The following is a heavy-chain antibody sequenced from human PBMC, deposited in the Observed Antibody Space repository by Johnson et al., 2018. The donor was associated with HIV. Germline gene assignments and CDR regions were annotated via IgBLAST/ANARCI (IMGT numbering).Heavy chain of an antibody. D-gene: IGHD1-26*01. CDR1: GFTFSSYD. Sequence: VQLVESGGGLVQPGGSLRLSCAASGFTFSSYDMHWVRQATGKGLEWVSVIGTAGEAYYQGSVKGRFTISRDNAKNSLYLQMNSLRAEDTAVYYCARERGEGGSYYSFRRDAFDIWGQGTMVTVSS. CDR2: IGTAGEA. V-gene: IGHV3-13*01. J-gene: IGHJ3*02. CDR3: ARERGEGGSYYSFRRDAFDI.